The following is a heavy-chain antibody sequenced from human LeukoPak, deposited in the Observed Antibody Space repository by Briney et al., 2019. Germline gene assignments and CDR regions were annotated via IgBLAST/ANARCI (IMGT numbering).Heavy chain of an antibody. CDR2: ISYDGSNK. Sequence: GGSLRLSCAASGFTFSSYAMHWVRQAPGKGLEWVAVISYDGSNKYYADSVKGRFTISRDNSKNTLYLQMNSLRAEDTAVYYCARDRVTMIVVASYYMDVWGKGTTVTVSS. CDR3: ARDRVTMIVVASYYMDV. D-gene: IGHD3-22*01. J-gene: IGHJ6*03. V-gene: IGHV3-30*04. CDR1: GFTFSSYA.